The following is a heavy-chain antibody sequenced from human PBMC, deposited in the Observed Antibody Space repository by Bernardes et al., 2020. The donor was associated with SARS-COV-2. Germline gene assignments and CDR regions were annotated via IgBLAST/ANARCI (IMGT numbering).Heavy chain of an antibody. CDR1: GGSVSTTDYH. V-gene: IGHV4-39*01. CDR3: VRGVGYCSAGTCYNVFDI. Sequence: SETLSLTCSVSGGSVSTTDYHWGWIRQPPGKGLECIGTIHYSGSTYYNPSLKSRLTISLQMSKIQFSLNLSSMTAADTAVYYCVRGVGYCSAGTCYNVFDIWGQGIMVTVSS. D-gene: IGHD2-15*01. J-gene: IGHJ3*02. CDR2: IHYSGST.